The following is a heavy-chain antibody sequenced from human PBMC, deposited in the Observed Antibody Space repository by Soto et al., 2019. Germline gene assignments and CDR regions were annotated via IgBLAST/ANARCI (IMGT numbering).Heavy chain of an antibody. CDR3: LRVVEHATRHTDPAY. J-gene: IGHJ4*02. Sequence: SETLSLTCDVSGGSIDNSHSFCGGGRQPPGKGREFIGSVYYSGGAYYSPSLKSRVTVSVDTSKTQPSLRVTSVTAADTAVYSCLRVVEHATRHTDPAYWGQGLLVTVSS. CDR1: GGSIDNSHSF. D-gene: IGHD3-22*01. V-gene: IGHV4-39*01. CDR2: VYYSGGA.